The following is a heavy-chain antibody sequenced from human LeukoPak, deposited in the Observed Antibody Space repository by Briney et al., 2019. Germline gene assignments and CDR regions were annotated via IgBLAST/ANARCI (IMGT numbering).Heavy chain of an antibody. CDR2: ISNDGINT. V-gene: IGHV3-23*01. CDR1: GFTFSSYA. J-gene: IGHJ4*02. Sequence: GGSLRLSCAASGFTFSSYAFNWVRQTPGKGLEWVSAISNDGINTYSADSMKGRFTFSRDNSKNTLYLQMNSLRAEDTAVYYCAKGPDSGLRYFDYWGQGTLVTVSS. D-gene: IGHD5-12*01. CDR3: AKGPDSGLRYFDY.